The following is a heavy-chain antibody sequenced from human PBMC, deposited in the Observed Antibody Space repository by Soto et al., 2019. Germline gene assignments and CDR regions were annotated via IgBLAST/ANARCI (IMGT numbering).Heavy chain of an antibody. Sequence: QVQLQESGPGLVKPSGTLSLTCAVSGGSISSINWWSWVLQPPGKGLEWIGEIYHSGSTNYNPSLKSRVTISVDKSKNQFSLKMRSVTAADTAVYYCARVPPRYGSGSYWGFDPWGQGTLVTVSS. J-gene: IGHJ5*02. V-gene: IGHV4-4*02. CDR2: IYHSGST. CDR3: ARVPPRYGSGSYWGFDP. D-gene: IGHD3-10*01. CDR1: GGSISSINW.